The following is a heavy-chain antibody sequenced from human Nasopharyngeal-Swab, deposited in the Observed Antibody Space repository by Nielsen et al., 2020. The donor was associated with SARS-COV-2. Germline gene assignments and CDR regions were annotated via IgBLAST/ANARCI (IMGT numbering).Heavy chain of an antibody. CDR1: GGSFSGYY. CDR2: INHSGST. CDR3: ARSLAAAGYDY. D-gene: IGHD6-13*01. Sequence: SQTLSLTCAVYGGSFSGYYWSWIRQPPRKGLEWIGEINHSGSTNYNPSLKSRVTISVDTSKNQFSLKLSSVTAADTAVYYCARSLAAAGYDYWGQGTLVTVSS. J-gene: IGHJ4*02. V-gene: IGHV4-34*01.